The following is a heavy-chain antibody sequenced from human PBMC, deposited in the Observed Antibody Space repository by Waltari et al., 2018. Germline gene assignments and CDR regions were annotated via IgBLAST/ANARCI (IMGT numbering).Heavy chain of an antibody. D-gene: IGHD5-18*01. CDR2: IYWNDDK. Sequence: QITLKESGPPLVKPTQTLPLTCTFSGFSLSTSGVTVGCLLQPPGQALEWIELIYWNDDKRYSPSLKSRLTITKDTSKNQVVLTMTNMDPVDTATYYCALSVDTAMVFDYWGQGTLVTVSS. V-gene: IGHV2-5*01. J-gene: IGHJ4*02. CDR3: ALSVDTAMVFDY. CDR1: GFSLSTSGVT.